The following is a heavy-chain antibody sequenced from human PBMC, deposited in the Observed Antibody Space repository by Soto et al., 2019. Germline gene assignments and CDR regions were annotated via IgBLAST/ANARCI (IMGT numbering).Heavy chain of an antibody. J-gene: IGHJ4*02. CDR1: RYSLTDYW. Sequence: PGESLKISCKAFRYSLTDYWIGWVRQMPGKGLEWMGFIYPGDSDTRYSPSFQGQVTISADKSTSTAYLQWSSLKASDSAIYYCARSPYYYDSSNYYAYRGQGTLVTVSS. V-gene: IGHV5-51*01. D-gene: IGHD3-22*01. CDR2: IYPGDSDT. CDR3: ARSPYYYDSSNYYAY.